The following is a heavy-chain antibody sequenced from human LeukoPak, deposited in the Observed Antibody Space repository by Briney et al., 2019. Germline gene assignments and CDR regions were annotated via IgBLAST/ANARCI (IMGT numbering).Heavy chain of an antibody. CDR2: IIPTLEIA. Sequence: SVKVSCKASGGTFSSYAITWVRQAPGQGLEWMGRIIPTLEIANYAQKFQGRVTITADKSTSTAYMELSSLRPEDTAVYYCARDPYDSSAYFDYWGQGTLVTVSS. D-gene: IGHD3-22*01. V-gene: IGHV1-69*04. J-gene: IGHJ4*02. CDR3: ARDPYDSSAYFDY. CDR1: GGTFSSYA.